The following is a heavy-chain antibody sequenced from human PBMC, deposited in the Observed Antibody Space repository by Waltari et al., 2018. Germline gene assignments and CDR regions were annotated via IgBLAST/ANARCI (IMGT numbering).Heavy chain of an antibody. Sequence: QVQLQESGPGLVKPSGPLSLTCAVSGCSISTSHWWSWVRQPPGQGLEWIGEIYHSGSTNYNPSLKSRVTISVDKSKNQFSRKRSSVTAADTAVYYCARNLGGGSYSYDYWGQGTLVTVSS. J-gene: IGHJ4*02. V-gene: IGHV4-4*02. CDR3: ARNLGGGSYSYDY. D-gene: IGHD1-26*01. CDR1: GCSISTSHW. CDR2: IYHSGST.